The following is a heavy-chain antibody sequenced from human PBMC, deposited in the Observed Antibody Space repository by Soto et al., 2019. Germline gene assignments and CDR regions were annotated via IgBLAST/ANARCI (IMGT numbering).Heavy chain of an antibody. V-gene: IGHV3-48*02. CDR1: GFTFSSYS. J-gene: IGHJ4*02. CDR3: TRDRYYGPSGY. D-gene: IGHD3-3*01. CDR2: ISSNINTR. Sequence: EVQLVESGGGLVQPGGSLRLSCAASGFTFSSYSMNWVRQAPGKGLEWISYISSNINTRYYADSVKGRFTIYRDNAKNALYLQMTSLRDEDTAIYYCTRDRYYGPSGYWGQGTLVTVSS.